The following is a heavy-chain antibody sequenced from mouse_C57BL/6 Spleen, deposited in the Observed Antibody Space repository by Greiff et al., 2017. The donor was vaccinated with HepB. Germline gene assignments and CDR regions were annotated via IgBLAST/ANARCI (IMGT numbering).Heavy chain of an antibody. V-gene: IGHV1-64*01. CDR1: GYTFTSYW. D-gene: IGHD2-4*01. J-gene: IGHJ2*01. CDR2: IHPNSGST. CDR3: SRGVRDYDVRYYFDY. Sequence: QVQLKQPGAELVKPGASVKLSCKASGYTFTSYWMHWVKQRPGQGLEWIGMIHPNSGSTNYNEKFKSKATLTVEKSSSTAYMQLSSLTSEDSAVYYCSRGVRDYDVRYYFDYWGQGTTLTVSS.